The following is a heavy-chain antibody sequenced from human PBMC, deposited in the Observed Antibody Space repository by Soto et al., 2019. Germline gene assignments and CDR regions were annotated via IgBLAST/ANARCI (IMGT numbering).Heavy chain of an antibody. D-gene: IGHD3-10*01. J-gene: IGHJ4*02. CDR2: INHSGST. Sequence: QVQLQQWGAGLLKPSETLSLTSAVYGGSFSGYYWSWIRQPPGKGLEWIGEINHSGSTNYNPSLKSRVTLAVDTSKNLFSLKLSSVTAADTAVYYCARGKVVRGSYVTLDYWGQGTLVTVSS. CDR3: ARGKVVRGSYVTLDY. V-gene: IGHV4-34*01. CDR1: GGSFSGYY.